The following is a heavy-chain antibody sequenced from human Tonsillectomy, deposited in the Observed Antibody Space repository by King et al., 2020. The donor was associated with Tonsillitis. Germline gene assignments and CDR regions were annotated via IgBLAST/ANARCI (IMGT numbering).Heavy chain of an antibody. D-gene: IGHD3-22*01. CDR3: AKDMRSSGHQYYFDY. CDR2: ISWNCGSI. J-gene: IGHJ4*02. CDR1: GFTFDDYA. V-gene: IGHV3-9*01. Sequence: VQLVESGGGLVQPGRSLRLSCAASGFTFDDYAMHWVRQAPGKGLEWVLGISWNCGSIGYADSVKGRFTISRDNAKNSLYLQMNSLRAEDTALYYCAKDMRSSGHQYYFDYWGQGTLVTVSS.